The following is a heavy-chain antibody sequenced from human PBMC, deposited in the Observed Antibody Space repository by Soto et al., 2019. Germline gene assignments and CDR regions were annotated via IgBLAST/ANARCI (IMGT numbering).Heavy chain of an antibody. CDR1: GFSFTNYA. V-gene: IGHV3-30*03. Sequence: GGSLRLSCAVSGFSFTNYAMHWVRRAPGKGREWVAVISYDGSNKFYADSVKGRFTISRGSSKNTLALQMTRLRPEHTSVYYCAIDHWDYSRGGSDPQQKYFFAMDTWGQGTTVTVSS. CDR3: AIDHWDYSRGGSDPQQKYFFAMDT. CDR2: ISYDGSNK. D-gene: IGHD2-15*01. J-gene: IGHJ6*02.